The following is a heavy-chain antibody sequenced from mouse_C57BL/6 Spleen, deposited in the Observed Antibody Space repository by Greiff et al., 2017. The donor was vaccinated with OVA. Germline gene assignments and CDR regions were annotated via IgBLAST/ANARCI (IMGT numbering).Heavy chain of an antibody. J-gene: IGHJ2*01. CDR2: INPSTGGT. D-gene: IGHD2-1*01. Sequence: EVQLVESGPELVKPGASVKISCKASGYSFTGYYMNWVKQSPEKSLEWIGEINPSTGGTTYNQKFKAKATLTVDKSSSTAYMQLKSLTSEDSAVYYCARMRLYYGNYFYFDYWGQGTTLTVSS. CDR1: GYSFTGYY. CDR3: ARMRLYYGNYFYFDY. V-gene: IGHV1-42*01.